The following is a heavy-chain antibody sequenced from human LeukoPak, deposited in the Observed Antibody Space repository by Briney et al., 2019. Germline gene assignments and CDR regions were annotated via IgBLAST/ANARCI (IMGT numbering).Heavy chain of an antibody. CDR2: IWHDGSNK. CDR3: ARESDSSGYYDLDY. Sequence: PGRSLRLSCAASGFTFSSYGMHWVRQAPGKGLEWVAVIWHDGSNKYYADSVKGRFTISRDNSKNTLYLQVNSLRAEDTAVYYCARESDSSGYYDLDYWGQGTLVTVSS. CDR1: GFTFSSYG. V-gene: IGHV3-33*01. J-gene: IGHJ4*02. D-gene: IGHD3-22*01.